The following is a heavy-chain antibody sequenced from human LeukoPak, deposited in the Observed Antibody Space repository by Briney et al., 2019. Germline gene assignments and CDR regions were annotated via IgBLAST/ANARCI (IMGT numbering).Heavy chain of an antibody. V-gene: IGHV3-53*01. CDR2: IYSGGST. Sequence: GGSLRLSCAASGFTVSGDYMSWVRQAPGKGLEWVSVIYSGGSTYYADSVKGRFTISRDNSKNTLYLQMNSLRVEDTAVYYCAKDRVGASPHNAFDVWGQGTMVTVSS. CDR3: AKDRVGASPHNAFDV. CDR1: GFTVSGDY. J-gene: IGHJ3*01. D-gene: IGHD1-26*01.